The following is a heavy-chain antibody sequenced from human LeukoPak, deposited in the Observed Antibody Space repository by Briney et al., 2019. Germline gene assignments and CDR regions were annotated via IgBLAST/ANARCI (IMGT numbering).Heavy chain of an antibody. CDR2: IYHSGST. CDR3: ARDQGGD. V-gene: IGHV4-39*07. CDR1: GGSISRSSYY. D-gene: IGHD3-10*01. Sequence: PSETLSLTCTVSGGSISRSSYYWGWIRQPPGKGLEWIGSIYHSGSTYYNPSLKSRVTISVDTSKNQFSLKLSSVTAADTAVYYCARDQGGDWGQGTLVTVSS. J-gene: IGHJ4*02.